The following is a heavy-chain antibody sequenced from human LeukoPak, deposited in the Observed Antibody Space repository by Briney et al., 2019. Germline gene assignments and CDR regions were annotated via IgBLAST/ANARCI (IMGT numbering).Heavy chain of an antibody. CDR1: GFTFSSYN. CDR3: ARGLGSSLSSHNYFDP. J-gene: IGHJ5*02. V-gene: IGHV3-48*04. D-gene: IGHD2-15*01. CDR2: ISSSGSLI. Sequence: PGGSLRLSCAASGFTFSSYNMNWVRQAPGKGLEWLSYISSSGSLIYYADSVKGRFTISRDNAKNSLYLQMNSLRAEDTAVYYCARGLGSSLSSHNYFDPWGQGTLVTVSS.